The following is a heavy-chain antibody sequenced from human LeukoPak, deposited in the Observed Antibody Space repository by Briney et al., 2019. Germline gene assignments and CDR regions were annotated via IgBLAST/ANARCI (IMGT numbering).Heavy chain of an antibody. CDR2: IGPAGDT. V-gene: IGHV3-13*01. CDR3: ARVAKERVGGVYYFDY. D-gene: IGHD1-1*01. J-gene: IGHJ4*02. Sequence: PGGSLRLSCAASGFTFSDYDMHWVRQATGKGLEWVSAIGPAGDTYYTGSVKGRFTISRENAKNSLYLQMNSLRAGDTAVYYCARVAKERVGGVYYFDYWGQGTLVTVSS. CDR1: GFTFSDYD.